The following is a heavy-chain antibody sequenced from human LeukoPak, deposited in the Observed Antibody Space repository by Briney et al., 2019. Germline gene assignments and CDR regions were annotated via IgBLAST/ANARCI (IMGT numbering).Heavy chain of an antibody. CDR2: IHPHGIF. CDR3: GRGRDRSKAGDH. J-gene: IGHJ4*02. CDR1: GGSCDDYY. Sequence: KPSETLSLTCDVSGGSCDDYYCSWIRQPPGKGLEWIGEIHPHGIFYYNSSLMSRVTISIDTSKSQFSLRLTSVTAADTAFYYCGRGRDRSKAGDHWGQGSLVTVSS. D-gene: IGHD5-24*01. V-gene: IGHV4-34*01.